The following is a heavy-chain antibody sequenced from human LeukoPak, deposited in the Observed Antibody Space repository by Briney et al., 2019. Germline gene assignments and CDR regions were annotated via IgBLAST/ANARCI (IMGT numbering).Heavy chain of an antibody. CDR1: GYTFTSYD. D-gene: IGHD2-15*01. J-gene: IGHJ3*02. Sequence: GASVKVSCKASGYTFTSYDINWVRQATGQGLEWMGWMNPNSGNTGYAQKFQGRVTMTRNTSISTAYMELSSLRSEDTAVYYCARGRGCSGGSCYDAFDIWGQGTMVTVSS. CDR2: MNPNSGNT. CDR3: ARGRGCSGGSCYDAFDI. V-gene: IGHV1-8*01.